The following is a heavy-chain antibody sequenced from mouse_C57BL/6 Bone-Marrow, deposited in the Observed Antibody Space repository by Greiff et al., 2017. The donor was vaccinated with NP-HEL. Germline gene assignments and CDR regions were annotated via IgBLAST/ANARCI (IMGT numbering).Heavy chain of an antibody. J-gene: IGHJ3*01. D-gene: IGHD2-1*01. CDR3: ARDGNLAWFAY. CDR2: ISYDGSN. Sequence: VQLKESGPGLVKPSQSLSLTCSVTGYSITSGYYWNWIRQFPGNKLEWMGYISYDGSNNYNPSLKNRISITRDTSKNQFFLKLNSVTTEDTATYYCARDGNLAWFAYWGQGTLVTVSA. CDR1: GYSITSGYY. V-gene: IGHV3-6*01.